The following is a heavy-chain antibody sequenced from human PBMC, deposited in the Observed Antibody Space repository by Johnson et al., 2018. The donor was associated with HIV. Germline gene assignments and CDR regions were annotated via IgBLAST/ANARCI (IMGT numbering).Heavy chain of an antibody. CDR3: AREMNAGNDAFDI. CDR1: GFTFSSYA. CDR2: ISYDGSNK. J-gene: IGHJ3*02. V-gene: IGHV3-30-3*01. Sequence: VQLVESGGGVVQPGRSLRLSCAASGFTFSSYAMHWVRQAPGKGLEWVAVISYDGSNKYYADSVKGRFTISRDNSKNTLYLQMNSLRAEDTAVYYCAREMNAGNDAFDIWGQGTMVTVSS.